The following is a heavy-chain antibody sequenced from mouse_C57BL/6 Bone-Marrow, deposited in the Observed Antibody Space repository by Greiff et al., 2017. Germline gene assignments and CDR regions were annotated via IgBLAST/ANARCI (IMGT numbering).Heavy chain of an antibody. CDR2: IYPGSGST. J-gene: IGHJ4*01. CDR1: GYTFTSYW. D-gene: IGHD2-13*01. CDR3: ARSSMTTVYYYAMDY. Sequence: QVQLQQPGAELVKPGASVKLSCKASGYTFTSYWITWVKQRPGQGLEWIGDIYPGSGSTNYNEKFKSKATLTVDTSSSTAYMQLSSLTSEDSAVYYCARSSMTTVYYYAMDYWGQGTSVTVSS. V-gene: IGHV1-55*01.